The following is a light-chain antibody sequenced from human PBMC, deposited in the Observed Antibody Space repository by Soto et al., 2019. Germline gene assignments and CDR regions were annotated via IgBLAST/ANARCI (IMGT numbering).Light chain of an antibody. J-gene: IGKJ1*01. V-gene: IGKV3-15*01. CDR2: DAS. Sequence: EIVMTQSPATLSVSPGERVSLSCRASQSIYEKLAWYQQKPGQTPRLLIYDASTRATGISGSFSGSGSGTEFTLTISSLQSEDFAVYYCQQYNNWPRTFGQGTKVDIK. CDR3: QQYNNWPRT. CDR1: QSIYEK.